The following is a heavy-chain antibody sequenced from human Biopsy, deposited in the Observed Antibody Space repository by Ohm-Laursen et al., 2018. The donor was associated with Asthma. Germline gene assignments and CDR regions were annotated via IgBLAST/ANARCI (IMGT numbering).Heavy chain of an antibody. J-gene: IGHJ5*02. Sequence: SETLSLTCTFSGGSINSDYWSWIRQPPGTGLEWIGHVHSSGSTRFNPSLKSRVTVSVDTSVDQVSLKLSSGSAADAAIYYCARASSTWSQSGPHFFDHWGPGPLVTVSS. CDR3: ARASSTWSQSGPHFFDH. CDR2: VHSSGST. V-gene: IGHV4-59*01. CDR1: GGSINSDY. D-gene: IGHD6-13*01.